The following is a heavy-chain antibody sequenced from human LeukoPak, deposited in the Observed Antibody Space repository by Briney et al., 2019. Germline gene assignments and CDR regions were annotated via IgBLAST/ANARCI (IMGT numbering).Heavy chain of an antibody. CDR1: GFTFSSYE. J-gene: IGHJ6*03. CDR3: ARDLGFLDQSQVYYYYMDV. Sequence: PGGSLRLSCAASGFTFSSYEMNWVRQAPGKGLEWVSYISSSGSTIYYADSVKGRFTIYRDNAKNSLYLQMNSLRAEDTAVYYCARDLGFLDQSQVYYYYMDVWGKGTTVTVSS. D-gene: IGHD3/OR15-3a*01. V-gene: IGHV3-48*03. CDR2: ISSSGSTI.